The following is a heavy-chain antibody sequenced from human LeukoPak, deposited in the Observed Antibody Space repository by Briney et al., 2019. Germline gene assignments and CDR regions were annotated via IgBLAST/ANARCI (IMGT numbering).Heavy chain of an antibody. Sequence: ASVKVSCKTSGYSFNSHHVHWVRQAPGQGLEWMGVKFSHDGSTSNTQKFQGRITMTRNTSTSTVYMELSSLRSEDTAVYYCARDSGNFHYDMDVWGQGTTVIVSS. CDR2: KFSHDGST. D-gene: IGHD3-10*01. V-gene: IGHV1-46*02. CDR1: GYSFNSHH. CDR3: ARDSGNFHYDMDV. J-gene: IGHJ6*02.